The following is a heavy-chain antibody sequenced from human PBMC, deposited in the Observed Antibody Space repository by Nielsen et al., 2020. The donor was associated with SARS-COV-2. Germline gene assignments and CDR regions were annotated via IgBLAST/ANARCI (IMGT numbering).Heavy chain of an antibody. CDR3: ARDESSSWPSFDY. Sequence: ASVKVSCKASGYTFTSYGISWVRQAPGQGLEWMGRISPYNGNTHYAQNLQGRVTMTADTSTTTAYMEVRSLRSDDTAVYYCARDESSSWPSFDYWGQGTLVTVSS. D-gene: IGHD6-13*01. V-gene: IGHV1-18*01. J-gene: IGHJ4*02. CDR1: GYTFTSYG. CDR2: ISPYNGNT.